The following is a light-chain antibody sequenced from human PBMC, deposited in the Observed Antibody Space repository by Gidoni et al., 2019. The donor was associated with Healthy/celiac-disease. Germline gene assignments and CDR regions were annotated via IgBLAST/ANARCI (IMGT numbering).Light chain of an antibody. J-gene: IGKJ2*01. V-gene: IGKV3-20*01. CDR2: GAS. CDR1: QSVSSSY. CDR3: QQYGGA. Sequence: EIVLTQSPVTLSLSPGERATLSCRAIQSVSSSYLAWYQQKPGQAPRLLIYGASSRATGIPDRFSGSGSGTDFTLTISRLEPEDFAVYYCQQYGGAFGQGTKLEIK.